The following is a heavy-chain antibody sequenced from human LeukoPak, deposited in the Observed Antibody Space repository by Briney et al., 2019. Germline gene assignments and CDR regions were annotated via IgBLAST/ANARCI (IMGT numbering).Heavy chain of an antibody. CDR3: ARDQGGERWFGP. CDR1: GFTFGSYA. J-gene: IGHJ5*02. CDR2: ISSGSSFI. V-gene: IGHV3-21*01. D-gene: IGHD3-16*01. Sequence: GGSPRLSCAASGFTFGSYAMNWVRQAPGKGLEWVSSISSGSSFIYYADSVKGRFTISRDNAKNSLYLQMNSLRAEDTAIYYCARDQGGERWFGPWGQGTLVTVSS.